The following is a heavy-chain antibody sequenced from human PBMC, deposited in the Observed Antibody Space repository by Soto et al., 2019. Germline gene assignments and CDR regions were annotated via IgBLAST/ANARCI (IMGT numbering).Heavy chain of an antibody. D-gene: IGHD4-17*01. J-gene: IGHJ3*02. CDR3: ARDSTVTTGYDAFDI. CDR1: GGSISSGGYY. CDR2: IYYSGST. Sequence: QVQLQESGPGLVKPSQTLSLTSTVSGGSISSGGYYWSWIRQHPGKGLEWIGYIYYSGSTYYNPSLKSRVTISVDTSKNQFSLKLSSVTAADTAVYYCARDSTVTTGYDAFDIWGQGTMVTVSS. V-gene: IGHV4-31*03.